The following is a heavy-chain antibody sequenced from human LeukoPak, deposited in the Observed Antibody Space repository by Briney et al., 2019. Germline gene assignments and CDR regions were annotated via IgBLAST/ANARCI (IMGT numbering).Heavy chain of an antibody. Sequence: GGSLRLSCAASGFTFSSYEMNWVRQAPGKGLEWVAVISYDGSNKYYADSVKGRFTISRDNSKNTLYLQMNSLRAEDTAVYYCAKDVQQWLVPFGYWGQGTLVTVSS. CDR1: GFTFSSYE. CDR3: AKDVQQWLVPFGY. D-gene: IGHD6-19*01. V-gene: IGHV3-30*18. J-gene: IGHJ4*02. CDR2: ISYDGSNK.